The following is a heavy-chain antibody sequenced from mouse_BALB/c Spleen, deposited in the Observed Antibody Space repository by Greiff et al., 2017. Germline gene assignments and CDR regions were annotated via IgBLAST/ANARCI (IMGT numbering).Heavy chain of an antibody. J-gene: IGHJ2*01. D-gene: IGHD1-1*01. CDR1: GYSITSGYY. CDR2: ISYDGSN. Sequence: EVQRVESGPGLVKPSQSLSLTCSVTGYSITSGYYWNWIRQFPGNKLEWMGYISYDGSNNYNPSLKNRISITRDTSKNQFFLKLNSVTTEDTATYYCAREEYYGYVDYWGQGTTLTVSS. CDR3: AREEYYGYVDY. V-gene: IGHV3-6*02.